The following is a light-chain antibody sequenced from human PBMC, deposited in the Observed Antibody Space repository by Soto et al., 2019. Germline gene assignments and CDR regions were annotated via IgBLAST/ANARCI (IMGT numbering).Light chain of an antibody. CDR2: EVS. CDR1: SSDVGGYNY. V-gene: IGLV2-14*01. Sequence: QSALTQPASVSASPGQSITISCTGTSSDVGGYNYVSWYQQHPGKAPKLMICEVSNRPSGVSNRFSGSKSGNTASLTISGLQAEDEADYYCSSFTSSNTPLYVFGSGTKLTVL. J-gene: IGLJ1*01. CDR3: SSFTSSNTPLYV.